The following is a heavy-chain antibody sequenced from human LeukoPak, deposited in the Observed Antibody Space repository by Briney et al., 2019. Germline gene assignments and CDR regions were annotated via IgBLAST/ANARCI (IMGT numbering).Heavy chain of an antibody. CDR3: ARLGDSSGYAYNWFDP. J-gene: IGHJ5*02. CDR2: IYPDDSDT. CDR1: GYRFTSYW. D-gene: IGHD3-22*01. V-gene: IGHV5-51*01. Sequence: GESLTISCKGSGYRFTSYWIGWVRQMPGRGLEWMGLIYPDDSDTRYSPSFQGHVTISADNSISTAYLQWSSLKASDTAMYYCARLGDSSGYAYNWFDPWGQGTLVTVSS.